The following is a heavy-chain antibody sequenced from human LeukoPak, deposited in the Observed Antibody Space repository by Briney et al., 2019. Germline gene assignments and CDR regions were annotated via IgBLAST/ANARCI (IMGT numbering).Heavy chain of an antibody. CDR2: ISGSGGST. Sequence: QTGGSLRLSCAASGFTFSSYAMSWVRQAPGKGLELVSAISGSGGSTYYADSVKGRFTISRDNSKNTLYLQMNSLRAEDTAVYYCAKGLLLVPAAKIDYWGQGTLVTVSS. D-gene: IGHD2-2*01. V-gene: IGHV3-23*01. CDR1: GFTFSSYA. CDR3: AKGLLLVPAAKIDY. J-gene: IGHJ4*02.